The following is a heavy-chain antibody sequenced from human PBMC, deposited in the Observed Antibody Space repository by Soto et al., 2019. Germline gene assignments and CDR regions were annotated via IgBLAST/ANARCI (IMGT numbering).Heavy chain of an antibody. Sequence: LRLSCAASGFTFSSYGMHWVRQAPGKGLEWVAVISYDGSNKYYADSVKGRFTISRDNSKNTLYLQMNSLRAEDTAVYYCAKGLEMATIRWGPGVSFDYWGQGTLVTVSS. D-gene: IGHD5-12*01. CDR2: ISYDGSNK. J-gene: IGHJ4*02. CDR1: GFTFSSYG. CDR3: AKGLEMATIRWGPGVSFDY. V-gene: IGHV3-30*18.